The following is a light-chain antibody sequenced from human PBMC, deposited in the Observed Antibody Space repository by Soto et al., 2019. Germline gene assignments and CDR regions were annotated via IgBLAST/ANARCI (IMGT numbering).Light chain of an antibody. CDR3: SSYTSSSTF. Sequence: QSVLTQPASVSGPPGQSITISCTGTSSDVGGYNYVSWYQQHPGKAPKLMIYAVTDRPSGVSSRFSGSKSGNTASLTISGLQAEDEADYYCSSYTSSSTFFGTGTKVTVL. V-gene: IGLV2-14*01. CDR2: AVT. CDR1: SSDVGGYNY. J-gene: IGLJ1*01.